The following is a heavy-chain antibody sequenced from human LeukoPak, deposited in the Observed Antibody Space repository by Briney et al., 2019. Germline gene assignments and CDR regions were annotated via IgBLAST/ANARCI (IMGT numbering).Heavy chain of an antibody. D-gene: IGHD6-19*01. CDR3: ATWLVRGLGY. J-gene: IGHJ4*02. V-gene: IGHV4-61*02. CDR1: GGSISSGSYY. Sequence: SETLSLTCTVSGGSISSGSYYWSWIRQPAGKGLEWIGRMYTSGITNYNPSLESRVTISVDTSKNQFSLKLSSVTAAGTAVYYCATWLVRGLGYWGQGTLVTVSS. CDR2: MYTSGIT.